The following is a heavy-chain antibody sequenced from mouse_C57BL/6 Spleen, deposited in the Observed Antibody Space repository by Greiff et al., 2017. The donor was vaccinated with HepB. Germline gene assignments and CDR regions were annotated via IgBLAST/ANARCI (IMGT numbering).Heavy chain of an antibody. CDR2: IDPNSGGT. CDR3: ERAAYYDYDAAWLAY. CDR1: GYTFTSYW. V-gene: IGHV1-72*01. D-gene: IGHD2-4*01. Sequence: QVQLQQPGAELVKPGASVKLSCKASGYTFTSYWMHWVKQRPGRGLEWIGRIDPNSGGTKYNEKFKSKATLTVDKPSSTAYMQRSSLTSEDSAVYYCERAAYYDYDAAWLAYWGQGTLVTVSA. J-gene: IGHJ3*01.